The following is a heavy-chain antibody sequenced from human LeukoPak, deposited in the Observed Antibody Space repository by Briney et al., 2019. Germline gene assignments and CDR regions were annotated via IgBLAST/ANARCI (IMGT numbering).Heavy chain of an antibody. D-gene: IGHD6-19*01. CDR1: GFTFSSYA. V-gene: IGHV3-23*01. Sequence: GGSLRLSCAASGFTFSSYAMSWVRQAPGKGLEWVSAISGSGGSTYYADSVKGRFTISRDNSKNTLYLQMNSLRAEDTAVYYCAKRWSSGWYGGDWFDPWGQGTLVTVSS. CDR2: ISGSGGST. J-gene: IGHJ5*02. CDR3: AKRWSSGWYGGDWFDP.